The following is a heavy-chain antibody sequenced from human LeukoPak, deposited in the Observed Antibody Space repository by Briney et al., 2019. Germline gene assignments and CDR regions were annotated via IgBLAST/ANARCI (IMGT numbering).Heavy chain of an antibody. D-gene: IGHD1-26*01. Sequence: GGSLRLSCVGSGSTFRSHAMSWVRQAPEKGLEFVSGIYENGGTTYYADSVKGRFTISRDNSKNTLYVQMNSLRAEDTAVYYCAKDVGKWESLHFFDYWGQGTLVTVSS. CDR1: GSTFRSHA. CDR3: AKDVGKWESLHFFDY. CDR2: IYENGGTT. V-gene: IGHV3-23*01. J-gene: IGHJ4*02.